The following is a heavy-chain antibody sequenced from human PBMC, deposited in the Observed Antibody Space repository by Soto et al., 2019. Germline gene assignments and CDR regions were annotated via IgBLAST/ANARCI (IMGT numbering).Heavy chain of an antibody. CDR3: AGGSNDYGGPFDY. D-gene: IGHD4-17*01. V-gene: IGHV1-69*01. CDR1: GGGTFSSYV. Sequence: QVQLVQSGAEVQKPGSSVKVTCKASGGGTFSSYVISWVRHAPGQGLEWMGGIIPMFRPANYAQQFQGRVTITADGSTSSAYMELSSLRSADTAVYYCAGGSNDYGGPFDYWGQGTLVTVSS. CDR2: IIPMFRPA. J-gene: IGHJ4*02.